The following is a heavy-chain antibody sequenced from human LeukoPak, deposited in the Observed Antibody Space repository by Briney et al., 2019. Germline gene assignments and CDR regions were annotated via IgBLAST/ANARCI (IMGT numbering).Heavy chain of an antibody. CDR3: AKGKRGYDPADYYYGMDV. D-gene: IGHD5-12*01. J-gene: IGHJ6*02. CDR1: GFTFSSYS. Sequence: GGSLRLSCAASGFTFSSYSMNWVRQAPGKGLEWVSSISSSSSYIYYADSVKGRFTISRDNAKNSLYLQMNSLRAEDTAVYYCAKGKRGYDPADYYYGMDVWGQGTTVTVSS. V-gene: IGHV3-21*04. CDR2: ISSSSSYI.